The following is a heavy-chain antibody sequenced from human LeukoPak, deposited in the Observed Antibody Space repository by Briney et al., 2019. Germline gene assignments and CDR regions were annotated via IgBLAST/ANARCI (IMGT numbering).Heavy chain of an antibody. J-gene: IGHJ4*02. CDR3: ARQDGSGSYFDY. CDR2: IYHSGST. CDR1: GGSISSGGYS. Sequence: SETLSLTCAVSGGSISSGGYSWSWLRQPPGKGLEWIGYIYHSGSTYYNPSLKSRVTISVDRSKNQFSLKLSSVTAADTAVYYCARQDGSGSYFDYWGQGTLVTVSS. D-gene: IGHD3-10*01. V-gene: IGHV4-30-2*01.